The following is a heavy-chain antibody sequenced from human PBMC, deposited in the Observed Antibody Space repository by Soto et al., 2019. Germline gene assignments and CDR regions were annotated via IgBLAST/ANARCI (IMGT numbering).Heavy chain of an antibody. CDR1: GGSISSSSYY. Sequence: QLQLQESGPGLVKPSETLSLTCTVSGGSISSSSYYWGWIRQPPGKGLEWIGSIYYSGNTYYKPSLKSRVNSSVDTSKNQFSLKLSSVTAADTAVYYCARYYDFWSGLDYWGQGTLVTVSS. D-gene: IGHD3-3*01. V-gene: IGHV4-39*01. J-gene: IGHJ4*02. CDR2: IYYSGNT. CDR3: ARYYDFWSGLDY.